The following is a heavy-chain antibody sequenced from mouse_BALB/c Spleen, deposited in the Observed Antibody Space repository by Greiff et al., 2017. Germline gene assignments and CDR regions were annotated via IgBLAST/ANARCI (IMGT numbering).Heavy chain of an antibody. CDR2: IYPGNSDT. CDR3: TREEDGYDDVPLSY. V-gene: IGHV1-5*01. D-gene: IGHD2-2*01. CDR1: GYSFTSYW. J-gene: IGHJ3*01. Sequence: EVQLQQSGTVLARPGASVKMSCKASGYSFTSYWMHWVKQRPGQGLEWIGAIYPGNSDTSYNQKFKGKAKLTAVTSASTAYMELSSLTNEDSAVYYCTREEDGYDDVPLSYWGQGTLVTVSA.